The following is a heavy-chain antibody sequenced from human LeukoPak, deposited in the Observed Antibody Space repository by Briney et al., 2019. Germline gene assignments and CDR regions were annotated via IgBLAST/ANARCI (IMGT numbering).Heavy chain of an antibody. D-gene: IGHD1-14*01. Sequence: GGSLRLSCAASGFTFSSYAMSWVRQAPGKGLEWVSAISGSGGGTYYADSLKGRFTISRDNAKNSLYLQMNSLRPEDTALYYCAKGTPISRCSPGDVWGQGTTVTVSS. CDR3: AKGTPISRCSPGDV. CDR2: ISGSGGGT. CDR1: GFTFSSYA. V-gene: IGHV3-23*01. J-gene: IGHJ6*02.